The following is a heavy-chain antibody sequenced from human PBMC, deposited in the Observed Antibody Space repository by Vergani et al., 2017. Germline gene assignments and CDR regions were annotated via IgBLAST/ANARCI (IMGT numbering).Heavy chain of an antibody. CDR3: AKEGSYDFWSGYFDY. D-gene: IGHD3-3*01. V-gene: IGHV3-43*02. CDR1: GFTFDDYA. CDR2: ISGDGGST. Sequence: EVQLVESGGGLVQPGGSLRLSCAASGFTFDDYAMHWVRQAPGKGLEWVSLISGDGGSTYYADSVKGRFTISRDNSKNSLYLQMNSLGTEDTALYYCAKEGSYDFWSGYFDYWGQGTLVTVSS. J-gene: IGHJ4*02.